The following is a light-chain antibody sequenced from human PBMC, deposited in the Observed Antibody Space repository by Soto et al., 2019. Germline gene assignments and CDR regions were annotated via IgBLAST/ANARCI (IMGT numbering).Light chain of an antibody. V-gene: IGLV2-8*01. J-gene: IGLJ1*01. Sequence: QSALTQPPSASGSPGQSVTISCTGTSSDVGGYKYVSWYQQHPGKAPKLMIFEVNKRTSGVPDRFSVSKSGNTASLTVSGLQAEDEDDYYCSSYAGINNLGVFGTGTKLTVL. CDR2: EVN. CDR3: SSYAGINNLGV. CDR1: SSDVGGYKY.